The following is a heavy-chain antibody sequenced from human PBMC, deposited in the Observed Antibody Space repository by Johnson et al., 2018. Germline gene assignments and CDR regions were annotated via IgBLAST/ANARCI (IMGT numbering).Heavy chain of an antibody. CDR3: ARDPPNCRGDCHAVDY. J-gene: IGHJ4*02. D-gene: IGHD2-21*02. CDR1: GFTFSTYV. Sequence: QVQLQESGGGVVQPGTSLRLCCAASGFTFSTYVMHWVRQAPGKGLEWVTTIWDDGTNEYYAGSVKGRFTISRDNSKNTLYLHMNSLRAEDTAVYYCARDPPNCRGDCHAVDYWGQGTLVIVSS. CDR2: IWDDGTNE. V-gene: IGHV3-33*01.